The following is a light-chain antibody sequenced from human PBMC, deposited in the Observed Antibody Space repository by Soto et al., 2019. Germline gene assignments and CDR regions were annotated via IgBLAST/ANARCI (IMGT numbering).Light chain of an antibody. CDR1: SSNIGSNT. Sequence: QSVLTQPPSASGTPGQRVTISCSGSSSNIGSNTVNWYQQLPGTAPKLLISTNDQRPSGVPDRFSGSKSGTSASLAISGLQSDDESDYYCAAWDDSLHAVLFGGGTKLTVL. CDR2: TND. V-gene: IGLV1-44*01. J-gene: IGLJ2*01. CDR3: AAWDDSLHAVL.